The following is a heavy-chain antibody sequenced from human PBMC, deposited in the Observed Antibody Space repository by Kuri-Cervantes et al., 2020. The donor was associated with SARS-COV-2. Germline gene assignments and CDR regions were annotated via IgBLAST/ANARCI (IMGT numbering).Heavy chain of an antibody. CDR3: ARDRHPRRRYCSSTSCYGDYYYYGMDV. D-gene: IGHD2-2*01. Sequence: ASVKVSCKASGYTFTGYYMHGVRQAPGQGLEWMGWIIPNSGGTNYAQKFQGWVTMTRDTSISTAYMELSRLRSDDTAVYYCARDRHPRRRYCSSTSCYGDYYYYGMDVWGQGTTVTVSS. CDR2: IIPNSGGT. V-gene: IGHV1-2*04. J-gene: IGHJ6*02. CDR1: GYTFTGYY.